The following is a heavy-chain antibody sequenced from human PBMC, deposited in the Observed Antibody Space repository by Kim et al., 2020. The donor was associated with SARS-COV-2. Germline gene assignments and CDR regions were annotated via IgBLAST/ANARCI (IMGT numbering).Heavy chain of an antibody. Sequence: ETLSLTCTVSGGSISSYYWSWIRQPPGKGLEWIGYIYYSGSTNYNPSLKSRVTISVDTSKNQFSLKLRSVTAADTAVYYRASGRGSSIWYDQSDHSGQG. D-gene: IGHD6-13*01. J-gene: IGHJ4*02. CDR2: IYYSGST. CDR3: ASGRGSSIWYDQSDH. V-gene: IGHV4-59*01. CDR1: GGSISSYY.